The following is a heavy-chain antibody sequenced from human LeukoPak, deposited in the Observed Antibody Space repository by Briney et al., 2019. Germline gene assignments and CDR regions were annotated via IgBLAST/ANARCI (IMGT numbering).Heavy chain of an antibody. CDR3: AIHPDLDSPRRKYHFDY. D-gene: IGHD3/OR15-3a*01. J-gene: IGHJ4*02. Sequence: SETLSLTCIVSRGSISKYYWSWIRQPPGKGLEWIGEINHSGSTNYNPSLKSRVTISVDTSKNQFSLRLISVTAADTAVYYCAIHPDLDSPRRKYHFDYWGQGSLVTVSS. CDR1: RGSISKYY. V-gene: IGHV4-34*01. CDR2: INHSGST.